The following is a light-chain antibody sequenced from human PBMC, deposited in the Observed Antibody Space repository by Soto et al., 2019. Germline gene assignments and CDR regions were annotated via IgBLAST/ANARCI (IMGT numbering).Light chain of an antibody. CDR3: RQHDSYPIT. V-gene: IGKV1-9*01. CDR2: AAS. J-gene: IGKJ5*01. CDR1: QGISSF. Sequence: DIQLTQSPFFLSASVGDRVTITCRASQGISSFLVWYQQKAGKAPKSLIYAASTLQSGVPSRFSGSGSGTEFTLTISSLQPDDSATYYCRQHDSYPITFGQGTRLDIK.